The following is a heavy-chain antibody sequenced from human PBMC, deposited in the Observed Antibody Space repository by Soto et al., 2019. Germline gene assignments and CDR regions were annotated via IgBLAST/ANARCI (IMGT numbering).Heavy chain of an antibody. J-gene: IGHJ5*02. Sequence: VQLVQSGAEVKKPGSSVKVSCKASGGTFCSYAISWVRQAPGLGLEWMGGIIPIFGTANYAQKFQGRVTITADESTSTAYMELSSLRSEDTAVYYCASPQYGVGATVRWFHPWGQGTLVTVSS. CDR1: GGTFCSYA. CDR2: IIPIFGTA. CDR3: ASPQYGVGATVRWFHP. V-gene: IGHV1-69*01. D-gene: IGHD1-26*01.